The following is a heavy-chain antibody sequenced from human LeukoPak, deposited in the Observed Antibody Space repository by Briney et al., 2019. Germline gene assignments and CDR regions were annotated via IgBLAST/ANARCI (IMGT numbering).Heavy chain of an antibody. CDR1: GYSISSGYY. V-gene: IGHV4-38-2*02. Sequence: SETLSLTCTVSGYSISSGYYWGWLRQPPGKGLEWIGRLYHCGSTYYTPSLKGRVTISVDTSKNQFSLNLRSVTAADTAVYYCARGGGSSWFFDYWGQGTLVTVSS. D-gene: IGHD6-13*01. J-gene: IGHJ4*02. CDR3: ARGGGSSWFFDY. CDR2: LYHCGST.